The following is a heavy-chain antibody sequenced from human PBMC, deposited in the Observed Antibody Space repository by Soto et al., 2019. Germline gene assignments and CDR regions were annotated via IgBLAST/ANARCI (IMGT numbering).Heavy chain of an antibody. CDR2: IKEDGSET. CDR3: ARSMGWRDALDN. J-gene: IGHJ3*02. Sequence: EVQLVESGGGLVQSGGSLRLSCAASGFTFRNYWMTWVRQAPGQRLVWVANIKEDGSETYYVDSVKGRFTISRDNAENSLFLQMDSLRAEDTAVYACARSMGWRDALDNWGQGTMVTVSS. V-gene: IGHV3-7*01. CDR1: GFTFRNYW. D-gene: IGHD2-15*01.